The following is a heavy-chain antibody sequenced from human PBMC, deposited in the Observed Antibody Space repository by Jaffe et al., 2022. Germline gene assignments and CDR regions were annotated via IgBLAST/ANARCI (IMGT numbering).Heavy chain of an antibody. CDR2: IRSKAYGGTT. V-gene: IGHV3-49*04. CDR1: GFTFGDYA. Sequence: EVQLVESGGGLVQPGRSLRLSCTASGFTFGDYAMSWVRQAPGKGLEWVGFIRSKAYGGTTEYAASVKGRFTISRDDSKSIAYLQMNSLKTEDTAVYYCTRRDEYSYGFRPWYFDLWGRGTLVTVSS. J-gene: IGHJ2*01. D-gene: IGHD5-18*01. CDR3: TRRDEYSYGFRPWYFDL.